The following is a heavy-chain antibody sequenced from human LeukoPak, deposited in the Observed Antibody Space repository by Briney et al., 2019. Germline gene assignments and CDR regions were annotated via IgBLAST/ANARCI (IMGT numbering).Heavy chain of an antibody. J-gene: IGHJ4*02. Sequence: PGGSLRLSCAASGFTFSSYGMHWVRQAPGKGLEWVAVISYDGSNKYYADSVKGRFTISRDNSKNTLYLQMNSLRAEDTAVYYCAKDPAAGTNYWGQGTLVTVSS. D-gene: IGHD6-13*01. CDR3: AKDPAAGTNY. CDR2: ISYDGSNK. V-gene: IGHV3-30*18. CDR1: GFTFSSYG.